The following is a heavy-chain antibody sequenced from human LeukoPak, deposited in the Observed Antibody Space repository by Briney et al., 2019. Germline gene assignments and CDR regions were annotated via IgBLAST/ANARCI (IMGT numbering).Heavy chain of an antibody. D-gene: IGHD2-15*01. J-gene: IGHJ4*02. V-gene: IGHV4-59*08. CDR3: ARSDCSGGSCYLYYFDY. CDR2: IYYSGST. Sequence: PSETLSLTCTVSGGSISSYYWSWIRQPPGKGLEWIGYIYYSGSTNYNPSLKSRVTISVDTSKNQFSLKLSSVTAADTAVYYCARSDCSGGSCYLYYFDYWGQGTLVTVSS. CDR1: GGSISSYY.